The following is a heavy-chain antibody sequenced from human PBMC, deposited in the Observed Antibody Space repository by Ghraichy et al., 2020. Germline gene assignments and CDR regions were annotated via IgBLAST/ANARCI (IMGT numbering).Heavy chain of an antibody. V-gene: IGHV3-74*01. CDR1: GLTFIRYW. CDR2: INRDGSNT. J-gene: IGHJ6*02. Sequence: GGSLRLSCAASGLTFIRYWMHWVRQAPGKGLVWVSRINRDGSNTIYADSVKGRFTISRDNAKNTLYLQMDSLRAEDTAVYYCAREEYCSSYTCPPSHGMEVWGQGTTVTVCS. D-gene: IGHD2/OR15-2a*01. CDR3: AREEYCSSYTCPPSHGMEV.